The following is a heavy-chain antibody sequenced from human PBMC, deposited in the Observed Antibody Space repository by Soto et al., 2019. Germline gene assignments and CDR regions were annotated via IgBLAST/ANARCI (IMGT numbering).Heavy chain of an antibody. V-gene: IGHV1-2*02. Sequence: AASVKVSCKASGYTFTGYYMHWVRQAPGQGLEWMGWINPNSGGTNYAQKFQGRVTMTRDTSISTAYMELSRLRSDDTAVYYCARDKAGRRIVVVPAAIGGPYNWFDPWGQGTLVTVSS. J-gene: IGHJ5*02. CDR2: INPNSGGT. CDR3: ARDKAGRRIVVVPAAIGGPYNWFDP. D-gene: IGHD2-2*01. CDR1: GYTFTGYY.